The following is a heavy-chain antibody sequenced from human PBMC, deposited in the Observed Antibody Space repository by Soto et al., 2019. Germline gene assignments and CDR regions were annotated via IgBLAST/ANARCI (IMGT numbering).Heavy chain of an antibody. D-gene: IGHD3-3*01. Sequence: SETLSLTCTVSGGSISSGGYYWSWIRQHPGKGLEWIGYIYYSGSTYYNTSLKSRVTISVDTSKNQFSLKLSSVTAADTAVYYCARGAEGGDFWSGYYTGLDYWGQGTLVTVSS. CDR3: ARGAEGGDFWSGYYTGLDY. V-gene: IGHV4-31*03. CDR1: GGSISSGGYY. CDR2: IYYSGST. J-gene: IGHJ4*02.